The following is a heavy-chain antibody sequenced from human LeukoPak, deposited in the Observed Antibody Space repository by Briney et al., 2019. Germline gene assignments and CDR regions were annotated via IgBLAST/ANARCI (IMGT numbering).Heavy chain of an antibody. J-gene: IGHJ4*02. CDR3: ARERSYVARPGGNGYFDD. CDR1: GGSISAGHF. Sequence: SQTLSLTCNVSGGSISAGHFWTWIRQHREKGLEWIGNIYYKGNTNYNPSLKSRLTISVDTSKNQFSLKLRSVTAADTAVYYCARERSYVARPGGNGYFDDWGQGTLVTVSS. CDR2: IYYKGNT. D-gene: IGHD1-26*01. V-gene: IGHV4-31*03.